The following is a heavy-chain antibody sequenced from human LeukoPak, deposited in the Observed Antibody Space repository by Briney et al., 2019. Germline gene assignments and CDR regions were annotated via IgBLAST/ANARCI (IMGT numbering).Heavy chain of an antibody. J-gene: IGHJ4*02. Sequence: SVKVSCKVSGYTLTELSMHWVRQAPGQGLEWVGGIIPIFGTANYAQKFQGRVTITADESTSTAYMELSSLRSEDTAVYYCATSSGPDYYDSSGYSYWGQGTLVTVSS. CDR2: IIPIFGTA. V-gene: IGHV1-69*13. CDR1: GYTLTELS. D-gene: IGHD3-22*01. CDR3: ATSSGPDYYDSSGYSY.